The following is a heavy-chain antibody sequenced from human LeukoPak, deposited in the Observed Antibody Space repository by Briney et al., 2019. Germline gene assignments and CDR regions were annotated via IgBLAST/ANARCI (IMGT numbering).Heavy chain of an antibody. CDR2: ISAYNGNT. Sequence: ASVKVSCKASGYTFTSYGISWVRQAPGQGLEWMGWISAYNGNTNYAQKLQGRVTMTTDTSTSTAYMELRSLRSDDTAVYYCAVRDSGSYYDYLDYWGQGTLVTVSS. CDR3: AVRDSGSYYDYLDY. V-gene: IGHV1-18*01. CDR1: GYTFTSYG. J-gene: IGHJ4*02. D-gene: IGHD1-26*01.